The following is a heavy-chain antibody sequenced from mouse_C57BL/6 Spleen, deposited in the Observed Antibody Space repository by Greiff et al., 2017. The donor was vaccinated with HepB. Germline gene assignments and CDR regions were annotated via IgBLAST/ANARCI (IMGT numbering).Heavy chain of an antibody. CDR1: GYAFSSSW. V-gene: IGHV1-82*01. CDR3: ARSGDYDGPAWFAY. D-gene: IGHD2-4*01. J-gene: IGHJ3*01. CDR2: IYPGDGDT. Sequence: VQLQQSGPELVTPGASVQISCKASGYAFSSSWMNWVQQRPGKGLEWIGRIYPGDGDTHYNGTFKGKATLTADQSSSTAYMQLSSLTSEDSAVYICARSGDYDGPAWFAYWGQGTRGTVSA.